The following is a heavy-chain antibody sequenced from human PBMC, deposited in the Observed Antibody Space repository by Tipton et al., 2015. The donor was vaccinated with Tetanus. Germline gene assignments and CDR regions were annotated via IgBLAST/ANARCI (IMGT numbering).Heavy chain of an antibody. J-gene: IGHJ4*02. D-gene: IGHD2-21*02. CDR3: ARSHMVTLDY. V-gene: IGHV3-66*02. CDR1: GVTVSGNY. CDR2: IYTGGSA. Sequence: SLRLSCAASGVTVSGNYMSWVRQAPGKGLEWVSVIYTGGSADYTDSVKGRFTISRANSKNTLYLQMNNLRPEDTAMYYCARSHMVTLDYWGQGALVTVSS.